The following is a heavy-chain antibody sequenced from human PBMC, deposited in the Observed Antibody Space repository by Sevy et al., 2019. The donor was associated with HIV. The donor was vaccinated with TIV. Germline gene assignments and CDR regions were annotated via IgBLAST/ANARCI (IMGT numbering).Heavy chain of an antibody. D-gene: IGHD6-13*01. CDR2: LTPNSGNT. Sequence: ASVKVSFKASGYTFTSYDINWVRQATGQGLEWMGWLTPNSGNTGCAQKFQGRVTMTRNTSISTAYMELSSLRSEDTAVYYCARGAAADTIDFDYWAQGTLVTVSS. CDR3: ARGAAADTIDFDY. V-gene: IGHV1-8*01. J-gene: IGHJ4*02. CDR1: GYTFTSYD.